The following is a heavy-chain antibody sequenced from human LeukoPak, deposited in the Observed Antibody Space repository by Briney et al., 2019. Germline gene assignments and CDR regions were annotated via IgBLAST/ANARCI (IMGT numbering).Heavy chain of an antibody. V-gene: IGHV4-59*11. CDR3: AREMSYYYYMDV. Sequence: PSETLSLTCTVSGGSISSHYWSWIRQPPGKGLEWIGYIYYSGSTNYNPSLKSRVTISVDTSKNQFSLKLSSVTAADTAVYYCAREMSYYYYMDVWGKGTAVTVSS. CDR2: IYYSGST. J-gene: IGHJ6*03. CDR1: GGSISSHY.